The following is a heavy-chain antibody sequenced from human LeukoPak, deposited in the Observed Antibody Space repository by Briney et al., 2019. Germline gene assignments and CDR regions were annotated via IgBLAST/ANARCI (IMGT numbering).Heavy chain of an antibody. CDR2: ISSSSSYI. CDR3: AKDAGRITIFSYYYMDV. J-gene: IGHJ6*03. CDR1: GFTFSSYS. Sequence: GGSLRLSCAASGFTFSSYSMNWVRQAPGKGLEWVSSISSSSSYIYYADSVKGRFTISRDNSKNTLYLQMNSLRAEDTAVYYCAKDAGRITIFSYYYMDVWGKGTTVTVSS. V-gene: IGHV3-21*01. D-gene: IGHD3-3*01.